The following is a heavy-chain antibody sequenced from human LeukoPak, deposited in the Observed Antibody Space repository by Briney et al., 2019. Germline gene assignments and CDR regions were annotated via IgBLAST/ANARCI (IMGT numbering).Heavy chain of an antibody. CDR3: ARNAARGSLRPHYYMDV. Sequence: ASVNVSCKASGYTFTSYYMHWVRQAPGQGLEWMGIINPSGGSTSYAQKFQGRVTMTRDTSTSTVYMELSSLRSEDTAVYYCARNAARGSLRPHYYMDVWGKGTTVTVSS. CDR2: INPSGGST. D-gene: IGHD6-6*01. V-gene: IGHV1-46*01. CDR1: GYTFTSYY. J-gene: IGHJ6*03.